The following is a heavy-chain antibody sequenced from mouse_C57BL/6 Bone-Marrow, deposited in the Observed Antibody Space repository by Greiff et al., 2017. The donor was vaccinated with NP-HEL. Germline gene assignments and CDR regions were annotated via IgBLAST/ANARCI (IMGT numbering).Heavy chain of an antibody. Sequence: EVMLVESGAELVRPGASVKLSCTASGFNIKDDYMHWVKQRPEQGLEWIGWIDPENGDTEYASKFQGKATLTADPSSNTAYLQLSSLTSEDTTVYYCTTGANYYGSSCAMDYWGQGTSVTVSS. CDR1: GFNIKDDY. J-gene: IGHJ4*01. CDR2: IDPENGDT. D-gene: IGHD1-1*01. CDR3: TTGANYYGSSCAMDY. V-gene: IGHV14-4*01.